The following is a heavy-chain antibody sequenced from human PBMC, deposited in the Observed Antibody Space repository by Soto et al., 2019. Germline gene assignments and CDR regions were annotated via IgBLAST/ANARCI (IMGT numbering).Heavy chain of an antibody. Sequence: QVQLVQSGAEVKKPGSSVKVSCKASGGTFSTYVISWVRQAPGQGLEWMGGIIPVFATTNYAQKFQGRVTITADESTRXXXXXXXXXXXXXXXXXXXXXXXXXXAATDFYYYGMDVWGQGTSVTVSS. CDR3: XXXXXXXAATDFYYYGMDV. CDR1: GGTFSTYV. D-gene: IGHD2-15*01. V-gene: IGHV1-69*12. CDR2: IIPVFATT. J-gene: IGHJ6*02.